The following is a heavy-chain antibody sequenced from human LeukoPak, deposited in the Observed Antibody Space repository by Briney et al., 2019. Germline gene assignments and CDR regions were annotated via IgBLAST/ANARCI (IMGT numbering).Heavy chain of an antibody. CDR1: GGTFSSYA. J-gene: IGHJ5*02. V-gene: IGHV1-69*04. CDR3: ARVYNARYQLLSVKFDP. D-gene: IGHD2-2*01. CDR2: IIPILGIA. Sequence: ASVKVSCKASGGTFSSYAISWVRPAPGQGLEWMGSIIPILGIANYAQEFQGRVTMTTDTSTSTAYMELRSLRSDDTAVYYCARVYNARYQLLSVKFDPWGQGTLVTVSS.